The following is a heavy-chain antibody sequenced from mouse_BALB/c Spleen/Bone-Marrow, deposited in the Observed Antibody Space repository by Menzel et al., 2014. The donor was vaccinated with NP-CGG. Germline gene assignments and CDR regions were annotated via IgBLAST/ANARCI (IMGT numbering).Heavy chain of an antibody. CDR3: TRSNYGYWYFDV. D-gene: IGHD1-1*01. V-gene: IGHV1S81*02. Sequence: QVQLQQSGAGLVKPGASVKLSCKASGYTFSNYYMYWVKQRPGQGLEWIGESNPSNGGSNFNEKFKSKATLTVDKSSSTAYMQLSSLTSEDSAVYYCTRSNYGYWYFDVWGAGTTVTVSS. CDR2: SNPSNGGS. CDR1: GYTFSNYY. J-gene: IGHJ1*01.